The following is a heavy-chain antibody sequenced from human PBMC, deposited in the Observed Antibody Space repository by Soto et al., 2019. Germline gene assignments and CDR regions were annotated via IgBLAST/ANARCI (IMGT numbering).Heavy chain of an antibody. CDR1: GYSFTSYW. V-gene: IGHV5-10-1*01. D-gene: IGHD2-15*01. J-gene: IGHJ3*02. CDR3: ARQPQSDCSGGSCYLGAGDAFDI. CDR2: IDPSDSYT. Sequence: PGESLKISCKVSGYSFTSYWISWVRQMPGKGLEWMGRIDPSDSYTNYSPSFQGHVTISTDKSISTAYLQWSSLKASDTAMYSCARQPQSDCSGGSCYLGAGDAFDIWGQGTMVTVSS.